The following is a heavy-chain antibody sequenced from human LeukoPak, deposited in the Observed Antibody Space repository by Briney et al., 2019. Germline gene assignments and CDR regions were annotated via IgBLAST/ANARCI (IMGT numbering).Heavy chain of an antibody. CDR2: IKSKTDGGTT. D-gene: IGHD6-19*01. CDR1: GFTFSNAW. Sequence: GRSLRLSCAASGFTFSNAWMSWVRQAPGKGLEWVGRIKSKTDGGTTDYAAPVKGRFTISRDDSKNTLYLQMNSLKTEDTAVYYCTTVWYSSGWRIDYWGQGTLVTVSS. J-gene: IGHJ4*02. CDR3: TTVWYSSGWRIDY. V-gene: IGHV3-15*01.